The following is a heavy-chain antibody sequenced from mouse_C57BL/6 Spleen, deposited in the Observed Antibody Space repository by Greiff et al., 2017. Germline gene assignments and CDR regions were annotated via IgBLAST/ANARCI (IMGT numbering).Heavy chain of an antibody. CDR1: GFNIKDYY. V-gene: IGHV14-2*01. D-gene: IGHD1-1*01. J-gene: IGHJ1*03. CDR3: ARVVARYWYFDV. Sequence: EVQLQQSGAELVKPGASVKLSCTASGFNIKDYYMHWVKQSTEQGLEWIGRIDPEDGVTKYAPKFQGKATITADTSSNTAYLQLSSLTSEDTAVYYCARVVARYWYFDVWGTGTTVTVSS. CDR2: IDPEDGVT.